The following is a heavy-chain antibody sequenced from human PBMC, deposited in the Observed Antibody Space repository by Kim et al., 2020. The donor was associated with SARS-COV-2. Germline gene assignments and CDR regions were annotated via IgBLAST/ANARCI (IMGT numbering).Heavy chain of an antibody. J-gene: IGHJ4*02. CDR1: GGTFSSYA. V-gene: IGHV1-69*13. CDR3: ARGGRESSSGHMGDY. D-gene: IGHD3-22*01. CDR2: IIXIFGTA. Sequence: SVKVSCKASGGTFSSYAISWVRQAPRQGLEWMGGIIXIFGTANYAQKFQGRVTITADQSTSTAYMELSSLGAEDTAVYYCARGGRESSSGHMGDYWGQGTLVTVSS.